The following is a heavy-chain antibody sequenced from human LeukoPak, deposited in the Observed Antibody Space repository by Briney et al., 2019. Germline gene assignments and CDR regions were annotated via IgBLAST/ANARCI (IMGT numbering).Heavy chain of an antibody. CDR1: GFTVSDSF. V-gene: IGHV3-23*01. D-gene: IGHD3-16*01. Sequence: GGSLRLSCAASGFTVSDSFMTWVRQAPGKGLEWVSAITGSGDRAYYTDSVRGRFTVSRDNSKNTLYLQMNGLRAEDTAVYYCAKRGEDPVDLDYWGQGTLVTVSS. CDR2: ITGSGDRA. CDR3: AKRGEDPVDLDY. J-gene: IGHJ4*02.